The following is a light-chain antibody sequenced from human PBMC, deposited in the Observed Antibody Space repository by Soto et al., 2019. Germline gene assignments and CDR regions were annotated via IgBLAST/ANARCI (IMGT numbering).Light chain of an antibody. Sequence: DSHMTQSPSSLSASLGDRVASTCRASQSISSYLKWYQQKPGKAPKVLLYAASNLQSGVPSRFSGSGSGTDFTLTISSLQPEDFATYYCQQSYSTITFGQGTRLEIK. CDR1: QSISSY. J-gene: IGKJ5*01. CDR3: QQSYSTIT. V-gene: IGKV1-39*01. CDR2: AAS.